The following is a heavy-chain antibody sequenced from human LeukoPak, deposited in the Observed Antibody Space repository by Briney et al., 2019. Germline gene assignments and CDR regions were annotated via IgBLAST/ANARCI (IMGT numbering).Heavy chain of an antibody. V-gene: IGHV3-13*01. Sequence: GGSLRLSCAAPGFTFSSYDMHWVRQATGKGLEWVSAIGTAGDTYYPGSVKGRFTISRENAKNSLYLQMNSLRAGDTAVYYCARAVYDSSGYYRYYFDYWGQGTLVTVSS. J-gene: IGHJ4*02. CDR1: GFTFSSYD. D-gene: IGHD3-22*01. CDR2: IGTAGDT. CDR3: ARAVYDSSGYYRYYFDY.